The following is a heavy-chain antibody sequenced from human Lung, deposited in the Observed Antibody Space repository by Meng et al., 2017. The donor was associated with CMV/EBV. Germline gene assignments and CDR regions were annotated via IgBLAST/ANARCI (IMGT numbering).Heavy chain of an antibody. J-gene: IGHJ4*02. CDR3: ARDSGYQQSLDY. V-gene: IGHV4-4*02. Sequence: CAGSGGCNSGSNRWRWVRKPPGKGLEWIREIYHSGSTNYNPSLKSRVTISVDKSKNQFSLKLSSVTAADTAVYYCARDSGYQQSLDYWGQGTLVTVSS. D-gene: IGHD6-13*01. CDR1: GGCNSGSNR. CDR2: IYHSGST.